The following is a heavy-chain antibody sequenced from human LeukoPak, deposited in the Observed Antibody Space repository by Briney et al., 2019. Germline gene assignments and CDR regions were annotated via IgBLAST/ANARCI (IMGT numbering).Heavy chain of an antibody. V-gene: IGHV3-30*03. Sequence: PGRSLRLSCAASGFTFSSYGMHWVRQAPGKGLEWVAVISYDGSNKYYADSVKGRFTISRDNSKNTLYLQMNSLRAEDTAVYYCATKTPRGNWNYDYWGQGTLVTVSS. J-gene: IGHJ4*02. CDR1: GFTFSSYG. CDR2: ISYDGSNK. D-gene: IGHD1-7*01. CDR3: ATKTPRGNWNYDY.